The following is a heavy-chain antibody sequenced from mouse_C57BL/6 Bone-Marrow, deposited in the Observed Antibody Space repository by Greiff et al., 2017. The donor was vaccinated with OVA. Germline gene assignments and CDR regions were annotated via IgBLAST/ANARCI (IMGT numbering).Heavy chain of an antibody. V-gene: IGHV5-17*01. CDR3: ANYCGSSLFAY. CDR2: ISSGSSTI. J-gene: IGHJ3*01. D-gene: IGHD1-1*01. CDR1: GFTFSDYG. Sequence: EVQRVESGGGLVKPGGSLKLSCAASGFTFSDYGMHWVRQAPEKGLEWVAYISSGSSTIYYADTVKGRFTISRDNAKNTLFLQMTSLRSEDTAMYYGANYCGSSLFAYWGQGTLVTVSA.